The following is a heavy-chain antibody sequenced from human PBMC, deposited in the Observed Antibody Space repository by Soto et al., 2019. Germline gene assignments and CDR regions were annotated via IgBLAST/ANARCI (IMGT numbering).Heavy chain of an antibody. Sequence: SLRLSCEASGFTFSDYWMSWVRQAPGKGLEWVGNINQDGSGGYYVDSLKGRFTISRDNAKNSLFLQMNNLRAEDTAVYYCASRGSAGIHFGSWGQGTLVTVSS. V-gene: IGHV3-7*03. CDR3: ASRGSAGIHFGS. CDR1: GFTFSDYW. J-gene: IGHJ4*02. D-gene: IGHD3-10*01. CDR2: INQDGSGG.